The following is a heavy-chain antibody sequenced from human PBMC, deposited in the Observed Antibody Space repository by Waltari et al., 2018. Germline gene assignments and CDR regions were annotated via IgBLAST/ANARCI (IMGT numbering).Heavy chain of an antibody. CDR3: AREDICRSTTCYTLDY. J-gene: IGHJ4*02. CDR2: MSYDGSSK. Sequence: VRLVGSGGGVVQPGRSRRLSCAACGSPFSSYSIPWVRQAPGKGLEWVALMSYDGSSKYYADSVKGRFTVSRDNSKNTVYLQLNSLRVEDTAVYYCAREDICRSTTCYTLDYWGLGTLVTVSS. CDR1: GSPFSSYS. D-gene: IGHD2-2*02. V-gene: IGHV3-30*01.